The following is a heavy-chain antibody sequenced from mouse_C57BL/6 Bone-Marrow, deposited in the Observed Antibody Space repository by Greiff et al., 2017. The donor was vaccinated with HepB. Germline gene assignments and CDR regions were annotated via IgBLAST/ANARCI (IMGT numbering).Heavy chain of an antibody. V-gene: IGHV7-1*01. CDR2: SRNKANDYTT. D-gene: IGHD2-12*01. CDR1: GFTFSDFY. CDR3: ARDAYYSAMDY. J-gene: IGHJ4*01. Sequence: EVKLVESGGGLVQSGRSLRLSCATSGFTFSDFYMEWVRHAPGKGLEWIAASRNKANDYTTEYSASVKGRFIVSRDTSQSILYLQMNALRAEDTAIYYCARDAYYSAMDYWGQGTSVTVSS.